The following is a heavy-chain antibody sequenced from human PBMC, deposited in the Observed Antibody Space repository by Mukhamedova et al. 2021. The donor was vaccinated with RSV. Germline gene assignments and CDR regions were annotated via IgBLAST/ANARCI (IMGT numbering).Heavy chain of an antibody. Sequence: SRVTISVDTSKNQFSLKLSSVTAADTAVYYCARACWRYYGSGSASGMDVWGQGTTVTVSS. V-gene: IGHV4-34*01. CDR3: ARACWRYYGSGSASGMDV. D-gene: IGHD3-10*01. J-gene: IGHJ6*02.